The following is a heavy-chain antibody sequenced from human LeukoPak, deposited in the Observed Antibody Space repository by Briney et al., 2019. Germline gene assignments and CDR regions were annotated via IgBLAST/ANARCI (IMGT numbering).Heavy chain of an antibody. D-gene: IGHD6-13*01. CDR3: ARGPQLVGYYYIDV. V-gene: IGHV3-21*01. CDR1: GFTFSSYS. J-gene: IGHJ6*03. CDR2: ISSSSSYI. Sequence: GGSLRLSCAASGFTFSSYSMNWVRQAPGKGLEWVSSISSSSSYIYYADSVKGRFTISRDNAKNSLYLQMNSLRAEDTAVYYCARGPQLVGYYYIDVWDKGTTVTVSS.